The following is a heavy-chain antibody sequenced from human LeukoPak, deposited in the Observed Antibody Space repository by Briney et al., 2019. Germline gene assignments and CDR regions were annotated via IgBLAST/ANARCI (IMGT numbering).Heavy chain of an antibody. CDR2: IYTSGST. CDR3: ARDGGGSYPIDY. D-gene: IGHD1-26*01. J-gene: IGHJ4*02. V-gene: IGHV4-61*02. CDR1: GGSISSGSYY. Sequence: SETLSLTCTVSGGSISSGSYYWSWIRQPAGKGLEWIGRIYTSGSTNYNPSLKSRVTISVDTSKNQFSLKLSSVTAADTAVYYCARDGGGSYPIDYWGQGTLVTVS.